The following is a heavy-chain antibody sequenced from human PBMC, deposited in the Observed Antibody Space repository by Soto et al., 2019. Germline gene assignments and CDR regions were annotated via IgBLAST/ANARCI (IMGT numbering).Heavy chain of an antibody. Sequence: ASVKVSCKASGYTFTRYGIRWVLQAPGQGPEWMGWISAYNGNTNYAQKLQGRVTMTTDTSTSTGYMELRSLRSDDTAVYYCAREPGGGQWLGPSYDYWGQGTLVIV. CDR3: AREPGGGQWLGPSYDY. V-gene: IGHV1-18*01. CDR1: GYTFTRYG. D-gene: IGHD6-19*01. J-gene: IGHJ4*02. CDR2: ISAYNGNT.